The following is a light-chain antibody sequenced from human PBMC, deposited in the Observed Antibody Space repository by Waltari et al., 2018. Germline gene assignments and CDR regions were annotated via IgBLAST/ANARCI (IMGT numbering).Light chain of an antibody. CDR1: ESVLFSSRNKNH. J-gene: IGKJ4*01. Sequence: DIVMTQSPDSLAVSLGERATINRKSSESVLFSSRNKNHLAWYQQKPGHPPKLLLYWASTRESGVPDRFSGSGSGTDFTLTISSLQAEDVAIYYCQQYYDSPLTFGGGTKVEIK. CDR3: QQYYDSPLT. CDR2: WAS. V-gene: IGKV4-1*01.